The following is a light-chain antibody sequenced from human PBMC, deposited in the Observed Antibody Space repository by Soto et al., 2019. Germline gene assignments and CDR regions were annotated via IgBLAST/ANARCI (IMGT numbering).Light chain of an antibody. J-gene: IGKJ4*01. CDR1: QSINIY. V-gene: IGKV1-39*01. Sequence: DIQMTQSPSSLSASVGDSVAITCRASQSINIYLSWYQQKPGKAPKLLINVASTLQGGVPSRFSGSGSGTEFTLAISSLQPEDSATYYCQQSFSTPQTFGGGTQVDIK. CDR2: VAS. CDR3: QQSFSTPQT.